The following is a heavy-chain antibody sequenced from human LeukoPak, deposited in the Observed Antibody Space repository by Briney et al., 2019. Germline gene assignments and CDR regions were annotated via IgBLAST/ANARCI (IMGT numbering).Heavy chain of an antibody. Sequence: GGSLRLSCAASGFTFSSYWMSWVRQAPRKGLEWVANIKPDGSDQYYVDSVKGRFTISRDNAKNSLYLQMNSLRAEDTAVYYCARWSLGDYWGQGTLVTVSS. D-gene: IGHD1-26*01. V-gene: IGHV3-7*01. CDR3: ARWSLGDY. CDR2: IKPDGSDQ. CDR1: GFTFSSYW. J-gene: IGHJ4*02.